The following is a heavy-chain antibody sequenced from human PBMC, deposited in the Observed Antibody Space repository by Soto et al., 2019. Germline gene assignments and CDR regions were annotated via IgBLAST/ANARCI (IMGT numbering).Heavy chain of an antibody. D-gene: IGHD6-19*01. J-gene: IGHJ4*02. Sequence: GESLKISCKTSGYTFSGHWISWVRQVPGKGLQWMGNIDPSDSYINYNPTFRGHVTFSVDKSNSTAYLHWRSLGPSDTAIYYCARHGAAIWLGYWGQGTLVTVSS. CDR1: GYTFSGHW. CDR2: IDPSDSYI. V-gene: IGHV5-10-1*01. CDR3: ARHGAAIWLGY.